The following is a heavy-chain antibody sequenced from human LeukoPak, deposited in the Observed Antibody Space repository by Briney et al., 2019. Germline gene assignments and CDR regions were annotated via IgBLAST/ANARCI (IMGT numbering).Heavy chain of an antibody. Sequence: GGSLRLSCAASGFTFSGYAMSWVRQAPGKGLEWVSAISGSGGSTYYADSVKGRFTIPRDNSKNTLYLQMNSLRAEDTAVYYCAKDDYDFWSGYLYWGQGTLVTVSS. CDR3: AKDDYDFWSGYLY. CDR1: GFTFSGYA. V-gene: IGHV3-23*01. J-gene: IGHJ4*02. CDR2: ISGSGGST. D-gene: IGHD3-3*01.